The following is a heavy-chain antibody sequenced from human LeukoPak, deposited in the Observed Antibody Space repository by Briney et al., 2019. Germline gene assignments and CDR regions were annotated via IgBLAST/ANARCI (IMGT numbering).Heavy chain of an antibody. CDR1: GASISSDY. D-gene: IGHD1-7*01. CDR2: ISYSGST. CDR3: ARVSTGNYYYFDY. V-gene: IGHV4-59*01. Sequence: SETLSLTCTVSGASISSDYWIWIRQPPGKGLEWIGYISYSGSTNYNSSLKSRATISVDTSKNQFSLKLSSVTAADTAVYYCARVSTGNYYYFDYWGQGTLVTVSS. J-gene: IGHJ4*02.